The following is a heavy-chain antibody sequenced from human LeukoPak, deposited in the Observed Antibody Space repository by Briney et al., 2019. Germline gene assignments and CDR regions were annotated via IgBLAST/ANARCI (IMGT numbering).Heavy chain of an antibody. CDR1: GDSLRSHF. D-gene: IGHD3-22*01. J-gene: IGHJ4*02. CDR3: AREYRGHDSSGFFDH. V-gene: IGHV4-59*11. CDR2: MYVSGTT. Sequence: PSETLSLSCTVSGDSLRSHFCAWLRQPPGQGLEWIGNMYVSGTTNYNPSLKSRVTMSVDTATNQFSLKLSAATAADTAVYYCAREYRGHDSSGFFDHWGQGTLVTVSS.